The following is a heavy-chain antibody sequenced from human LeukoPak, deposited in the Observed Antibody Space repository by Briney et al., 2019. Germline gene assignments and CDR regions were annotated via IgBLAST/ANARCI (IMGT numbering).Heavy chain of an antibody. CDR1: GGTFSSYA. CDR2: IIPIFGIA. Sequence: SVKVSCKASGGTFSSYAISWVRQAPGQGLEWMGRIIPIFGIANYAQKFQGRVTITADKSTSTAYMELSSLRSEDTAVYYCARKIPTTPSDYYYYYGMDVWGQGTTVTVSS. CDR3: ARKIPTTPSDYYYYYGMDV. V-gene: IGHV1-69*04. J-gene: IGHJ6*02. D-gene: IGHD1-14*01.